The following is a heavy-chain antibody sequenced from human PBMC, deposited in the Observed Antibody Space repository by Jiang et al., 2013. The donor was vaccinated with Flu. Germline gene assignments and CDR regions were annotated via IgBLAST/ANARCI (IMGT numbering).Heavy chain of an antibody. J-gene: IGHJ4*02. Sequence: YPGDSDTRYSPSFQGQVTISADKSISTAYLQWSSLKASDTAMYYCARLGEYSSSSNFDYWGQGTLVTVSS. D-gene: IGHD6-6*01. CDR3: ARLGEYSSSSNFDY. V-gene: IGHV5-51*01. CDR2: YPGDSDT.